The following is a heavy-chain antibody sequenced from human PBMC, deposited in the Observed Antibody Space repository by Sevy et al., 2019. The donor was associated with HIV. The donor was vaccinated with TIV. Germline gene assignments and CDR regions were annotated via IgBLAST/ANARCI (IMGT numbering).Heavy chain of an antibody. J-gene: IGHJ6*02. Sequence: GGSLRLSCAASGFTFKDYGMHWVRQAPGKGLEWVTFIRYDGSTKYYADSVKGRFTISRDNSKNTLYLQMNSLRVEDTAMYYCAKCPQPMVTTSYGMDVWGQGTKVTVSS. CDR2: IRYDGSTK. CDR1: GFTFKDYG. V-gene: IGHV3-30*02. CDR3: AKCPQPMVTTSYGMDV. D-gene: IGHD4-17*01.